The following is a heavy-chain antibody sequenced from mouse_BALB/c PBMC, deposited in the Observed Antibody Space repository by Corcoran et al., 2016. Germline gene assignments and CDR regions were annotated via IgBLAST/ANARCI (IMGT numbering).Heavy chain of an antibody. CDR1: GYSFTGYT. J-gene: IGHJ2*01. Sequence: EVQLQQSEPELVKPGASMKISCKASGYSFTGYTMNWVKQSHGKNLEWFGLINPYNGGTSYNQKFKGKATLTVDKSSSTAYMELLSLTSEDSAVYYCARKTTATHYFDYWGQGTTLTVSS. CDR2: INPYNGGT. CDR3: ARKTTATHYFDY. D-gene: IGHD1-2*01. V-gene: IGHV1-18*01.